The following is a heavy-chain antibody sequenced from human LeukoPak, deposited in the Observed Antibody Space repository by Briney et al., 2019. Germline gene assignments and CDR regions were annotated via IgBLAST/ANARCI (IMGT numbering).Heavy chain of an antibody. J-gene: IGHJ4*02. CDR1: GGSISSYY. Sequence: SETLSLTCTVSGGSISSYYWSWIRQPPGKGLEWIGFVYYSGNTNYDPSLKSRVTISVDTSKNQFSLRLSSVTAADTAVYYCARVAASSWYNSYFDYWGQGALVIVSS. CDR3: ARVAASSWYNSYFDY. D-gene: IGHD6-13*01. V-gene: IGHV4-59*01. CDR2: VYYSGNT.